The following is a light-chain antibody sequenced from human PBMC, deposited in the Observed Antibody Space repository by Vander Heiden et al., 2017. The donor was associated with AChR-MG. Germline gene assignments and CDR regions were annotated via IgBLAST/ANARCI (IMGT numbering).Light chain of an antibody. Sequence: EIVLTQSPATLSLSPGERATLPCRASQSVSYDLAWYQQKPGQAPRLLIYDASNRATGIPARFSGSGSETDFTLTISSLEPEDFALYYCQQRNNWPLTFGGGTKVEIK. CDR1: QSVSYD. CDR2: DAS. J-gene: IGKJ4*01. CDR3: QQRNNWPLT. V-gene: IGKV3-11*01.